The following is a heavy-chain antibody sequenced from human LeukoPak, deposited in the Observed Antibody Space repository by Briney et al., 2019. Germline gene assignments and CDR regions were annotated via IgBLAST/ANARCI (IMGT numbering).Heavy chain of an antibody. CDR1: GFTFSSYD. CDR3: ASPHFDY. J-gene: IGHJ4*02. CDR2: ISNDGSNK. Sequence: GGSLRLSCAASGFTFSSYDMHWVRQASGKGLEWVAVISNDGSNKKYGDSVKGRFTTSRDNSKNTLYLQMNSLRAEDTAVYYCASPHFDYWGQGTLVTVSS. V-gene: IGHV3-30*03.